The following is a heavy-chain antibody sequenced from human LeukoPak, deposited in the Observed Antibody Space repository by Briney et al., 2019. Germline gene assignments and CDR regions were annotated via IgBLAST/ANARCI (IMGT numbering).Heavy chain of an antibody. V-gene: IGHV4-4*07. Sequence: SETLSLTCTVSGGSISSYYWSWIRQPAGKGLEWIGRIYTSGSTNYNPSLKSRVTMSLDTSKNQFSLKLSSVTAADTAVYYCARDAIYGSGSYPSYYFDYWGQGTLVTVSP. CDR3: ARDAIYGSGSYPSYYFDY. CDR2: IYTSGST. J-gene: IGHJ4*02. D-gene: IGHD3-10*01. CDR1: GGSISSYY.